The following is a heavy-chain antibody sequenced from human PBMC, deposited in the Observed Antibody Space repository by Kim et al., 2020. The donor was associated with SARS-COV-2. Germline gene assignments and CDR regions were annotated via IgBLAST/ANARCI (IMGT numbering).Heavy chain of an antibody. CDR1: GFTFSDYY. CDR2: ISSSGSTI. CDR3: ARERTRITIFGVVHRYGMDV. J-gene: IGHJ6*02. V-gene: IGHV3-11*01. Sequence: LSLTCAASGFTFSDYYMSWIRQAPGKGLEWVSYISSSGSTIYYADSVKGRFTISRDNAKNSLYLQMNSLRAEDTAVYYCARERTRITIFGVVHRYGMDVWGQGTTVTVSS. D-gene: IGHD3-3*01.